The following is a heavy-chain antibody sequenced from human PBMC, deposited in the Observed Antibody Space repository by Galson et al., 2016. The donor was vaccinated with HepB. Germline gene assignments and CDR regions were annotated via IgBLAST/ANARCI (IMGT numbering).Heavy chain of an antibody. CDR2: IYFAGNT. V-gene: IGHV4-39*07. J-gene: IGHJ6*02. CDR1: GGSITDSSHY. CDR3: ARDGDHIASYHYYYGLDV. Sequence: ETLSLTCIVTGGSITDSSHYWAWIRQPPGKGLEWIGSIYFAGNTNYNPSLRSRVTMSVDTSKNQFSLNLRSAAAADTAVYYCARDGDHIASYHYYYGLDVWGLGITVTVSS. D-gene: IGHD3-10*01.